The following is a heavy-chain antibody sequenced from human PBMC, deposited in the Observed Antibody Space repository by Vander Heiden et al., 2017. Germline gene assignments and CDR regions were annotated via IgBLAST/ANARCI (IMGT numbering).Heavy chain of an antibody. CDR1: GYTFNGYF. CDR2: IDPNSGII. CDR3: ARGPSNYYGMDV. V-gene: IGHV1-2*02. Sequence: GYTFNGYFMHWVRQAPGQGLEWMGWIDPNSGIINFAQRFLGRVTMTRDTSNSTAYMELSRLTSDDTAVYYCARGPSNYYGMDVWGQGTTVTVSS. J-gene: IGHJ6*02.